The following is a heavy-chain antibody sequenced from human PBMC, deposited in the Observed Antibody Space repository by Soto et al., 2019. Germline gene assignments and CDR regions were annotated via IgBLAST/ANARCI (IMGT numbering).Heavy chain of an antibody. J-gene: IGHJ4*02. CDR1: GYTFTSYA. D-gene: IGHD1-26*01. CDR3: ARVVGATKSPPDY. CDR2: INAGNGNT. V-gene: IGHV1-3*01. Sequence: ASVKVSCKASGYTFTSYAMHWVRQAPGQRLEWMGWINAGNGNTKYSQKFQGRVTITRDTSASTAYMELSSLRSEDTAVYYCARVVGATKSPPDYLGQPTLVTVSS.